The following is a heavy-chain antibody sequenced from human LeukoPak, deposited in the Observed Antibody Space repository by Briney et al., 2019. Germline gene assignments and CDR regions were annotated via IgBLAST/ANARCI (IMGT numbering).Heavy chain of an antibody. CDR1: GYTFTVYY. Sequence: ASVKVSCKASGYTFTVYYMHWVRQAPGQGLEWMGWINPNSGGTNYAQKFQGWVTMTRDTSISTAYMELSRLRSDDTAVYYCARSDGTPSRYNWFDPWGQGTLVTVSS. V-gene: IGHV1-2*04. CDR2: INPNSGGT. J-gene: IGHJ5*02. CDR3: ARSDGTPSRYNWFDP. D-gene: IGHD6-13*01.